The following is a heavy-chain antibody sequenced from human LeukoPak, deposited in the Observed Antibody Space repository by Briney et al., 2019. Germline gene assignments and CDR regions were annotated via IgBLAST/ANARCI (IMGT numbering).Heavy chain of an antibody. CDR2: IYYSEST. Sequence: SQTLSLTCTVSGGSISSGGYYWSWIRQHPGNGLEWTGYIYYSESTYYNPSLKSRLTISVDTSKNQFSLKLSSVSAADTAVYYCARGGGDVYNVFDYWGQGTLVTVSS. D-gene: IGHD5-24*01. CDR3: ARGGGDVYNVFDY. CDR1: GGSISSGGYY. J-gene: IGHJ4*02. V-gene: IGHV4-31*03.